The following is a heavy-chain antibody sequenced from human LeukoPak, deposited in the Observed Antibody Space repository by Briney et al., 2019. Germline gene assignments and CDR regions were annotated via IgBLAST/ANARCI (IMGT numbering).Heavy chain of an antibody. CDR3: ARSGYGSGSYYSRGYYYYMDV. V-gene: IGHV3-30*03. CDR1: GFTFSSHD. J-gene: IGHJ6*03. CDR2: ISYDGGKK. D-gene: IGHD3-10*01. Sequence: GGSLRLSCAASGFTFSSHDMHWVRQAPGKGLEWVAIISYDGGKKDYADSVKGRFTISRDNSKNTLYLQMNSLRSDDTAVYYCARSGYGSGSYYSRGYYYYMDVWGKGTTVTVSS.